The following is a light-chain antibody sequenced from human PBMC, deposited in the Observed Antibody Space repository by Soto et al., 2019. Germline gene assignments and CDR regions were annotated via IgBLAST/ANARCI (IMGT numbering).Light chain of an antibody. CDR3: AAWDDSLSRFV. CDR2: RST. CDR1: SSNIGSDH. Sequence: QSVLTQPPSASGTPGQRVTISCSGSSSNIGSDHVYWYLQLPGTAPKLLIYRSTQRPSGVPDRFSGSKSGTSASLAISGLRSEDEADYYCAAWDDSLSRFVFGTGTKLTVL. V-gene: IGLV1-47*01. J-gene: IGLJ1*01.